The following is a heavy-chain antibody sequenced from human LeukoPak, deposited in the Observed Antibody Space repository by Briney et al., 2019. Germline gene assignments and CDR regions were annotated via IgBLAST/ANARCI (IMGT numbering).Heavy chain of an antibody. CDR1: GFTVSSNY. V-gene: IGHV3-66*01. J-gene: IGHJ3*02. Sequence: GGSLRLSCAASGFTVSSNYMSWVRQAPGKGLEWVSVIYSGGSTYYADSVKGRFTISRDNSKNTLYLQMNSLRVEDTAVYYCARDLETDISDAFDIWGQGTMVTVSS. CDR3: ARDLETDISDAFDI. CDR2: IYSGGST. D-gene: IGHD3-9*01.